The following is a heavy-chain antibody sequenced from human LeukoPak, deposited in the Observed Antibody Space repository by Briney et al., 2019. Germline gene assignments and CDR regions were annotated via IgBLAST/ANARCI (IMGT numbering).Heavy chain of an antibody. CDR1: GFTFSSYV. CDR3: AKGPYYDFWRLSYYFDY. J-gene: IGHJ4*02. V-gene: IGHV3-30-3*01. Sequence: GGSLRLSCAASGFTFSSYVMHWVRQTPGKGLEWVAILSSDGVNKRYADFVQGRFTVSRDNFKNTLYLQMDSLTAEDTAVYYCAKGPYYDFWRLSYYFDYWGQGTLVTVSS. CDR2: LSSDGVNK. D-gene: IGHD3-3*01.